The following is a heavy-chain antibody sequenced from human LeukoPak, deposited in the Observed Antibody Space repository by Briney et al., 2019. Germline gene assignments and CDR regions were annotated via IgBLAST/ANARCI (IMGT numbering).Heavy chain of an antibody. V-gene: IGHV3-7*01. Sequence: GGSLRLSCAASGFSFSSYCMTWVRQAPGKGLEWVANIKQDGSGKYYVDSVKGRFTISRDNAKNSLYLQMNSLIAEDTAVYYCARDTTTYCSSTSCYRKVSWFDPWGQGTLVTVSP. CDR1: GFSFSSYC. CDR2: IKQDGSGK. J-gene: IGHJ5*02. CDR3: ARDTTTYCSSTSCYRKVSWFDP. D-gene: IGHD2-2*01.